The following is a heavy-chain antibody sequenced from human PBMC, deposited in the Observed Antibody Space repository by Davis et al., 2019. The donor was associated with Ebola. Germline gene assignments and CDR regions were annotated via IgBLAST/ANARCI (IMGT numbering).Heavy chain of an antibody. CDR2: IYSGGST. D-gene: IGHD3-22*01. J-gene: IGHJ4*02. CDR1: GFTVSSNY. V-gene: IGHV3-66*01. Sequence: GESLKISCAASGFTVSSNYMSWVRQAPGKGLEWVSVIYSGGSTYYADSVKGRFTISRDNAKNSLYLQMNSLRAEDTAVYYCASLTGDSIVVVSYYFDYWGQGTLVTVSS. CDR3: ASLTGDSIVVVSYYFDY.